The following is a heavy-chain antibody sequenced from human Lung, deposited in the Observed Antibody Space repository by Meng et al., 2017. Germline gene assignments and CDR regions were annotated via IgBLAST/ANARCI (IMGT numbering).Heavy chain of an antibody. CDR3: ARDADISAAGKLFGDY. V-gene: IGHV1-2*06. CDR1: GSNFPDYL. Sequence: QMVQSRSEVSMLGALVKGPRSPTGSNFPDYLLPWVGRHPGQGFEWIGRIDPRGGDAHYAQWVQGRVTRTGDTSISTAYMELRGLRSDDTAMYYCARDADISAAGKLFGDYWGQGTLVTVSS. CDR2: IDPRGGDA. D-gene: IGHD6-13*01. J-gene: IGHJ4*02.